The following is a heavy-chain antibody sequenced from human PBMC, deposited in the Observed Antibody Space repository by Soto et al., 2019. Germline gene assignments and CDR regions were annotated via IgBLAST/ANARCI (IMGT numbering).Heavy chain of an antibody. CDR3: ARGRRYSSGWYYFDY. CDR2: INHSGST. V-gene: IGHV4-34*01. D-gene: IGHD6-19*01. J-gene: IGHJ4*02. CDR1: GGSFSGYY. Sequence: SETLSLTCAVYGGSFSGYYWSWIRQPPGKGLEWIGEINHSGSTNYNPSLKSRVTISVDTSKNQFSLKLSSVTAADTAVYYCARGRRYSSGWYYFDYWGQGTLVTVSS.